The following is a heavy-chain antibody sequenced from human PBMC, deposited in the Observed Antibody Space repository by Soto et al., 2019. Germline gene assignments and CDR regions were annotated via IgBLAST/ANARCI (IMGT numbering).Heavy chain of an antibody. CDR1: GFTFSDYY. V-gene: IGHV3-11*01. D-gene: IGHD6-13*01. J-gene: IGHJ4*02. CDR2: ISSSGSTI. Sequence: SLRLSCAASGFTFSDYYMSWIRQAPGKGLEWVSYISSSGSTIYYADSVKGRFTISRDNAKNSLYLQMNSLRAEDTAVYYCARGSSSWYWDFDYWGQGTLVTVSS. CDR3: ARGSSSWYWDFDY.